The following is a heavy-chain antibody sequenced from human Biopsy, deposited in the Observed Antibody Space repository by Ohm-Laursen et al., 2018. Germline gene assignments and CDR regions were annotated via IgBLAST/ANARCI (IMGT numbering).Heavy chain of an antibody. CDR1: GFSLSARGMC. CDR2: VDWDDYK. D-gene: IGHD6-13*01. Sequence: PTQTLTLTCSFSGFSLSARGMCVSWIRQAPGKALEWLARVDWDDYKDYSASLQTKLYISKDTSNDQVVLTVNNVDPADTATYYCARTPILIVSAGLVYRHRRHLQGMDVWGQGIAVTVS. J-gene: IGHJ6*02. CDR3: ARTPILIVSAGLVYRHRRHLQGMDV. V-gene: IGHV2-70*11.